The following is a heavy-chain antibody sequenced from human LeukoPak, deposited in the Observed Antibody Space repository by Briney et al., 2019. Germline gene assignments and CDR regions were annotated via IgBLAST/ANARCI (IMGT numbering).Heavy chain of an antibody. V-gene: IGHV3-23*01. CDR2: ISGSGGST. J-gene: IGHJ4*02. CDR3: ARVSYRQLWLGNLIDY. CDR1: GFTFSSYS. D-gene: IGHD5-18*01. Sequence: GGSLRLSCAASGFTFSSYSMNWVRQAPGKGLEWVSAISGSGGSTYYADSVKGRFTISRDNSKNTLYLQMNSLRAEDTAVYYCARVSYRQLWLGNLIDYWGQGTLVTVSS.